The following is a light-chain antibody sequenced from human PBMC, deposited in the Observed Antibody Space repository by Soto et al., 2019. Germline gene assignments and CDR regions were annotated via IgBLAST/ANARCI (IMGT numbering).Light chain of an antibody. Sequence: QSALTQPASVSGSPGQSITISCTGTSSDVGGYNYVSWYQQHPGTAPKLMIYDVSNRPSGVSNRFSGSKSGNTASLTISGLQAEDEDDYYCSSYTSSSPVVFGGGTKLTVL. CDR2: DVS. CDR3: SSYTSSSPVV. J-gene: IGLJ2*01. CDR1: SSDVGGYNY. V-gene: IGLV2-14*01.